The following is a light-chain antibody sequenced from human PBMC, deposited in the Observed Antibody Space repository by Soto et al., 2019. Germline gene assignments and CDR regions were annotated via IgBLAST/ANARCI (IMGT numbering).Light chain of an antibody. J-gene: IGLJ1*01. CDR1: SSDVGGYNY. CDR2: EVS. V-gene: IGLV2-14*01. CDR3: SSYTSSRTHV. Sequence: SVLTQPASVSGSPGQSITISCTGTSSDVGGYNYVSWYQQPPGKAPKLMIYEVSNRPSGISDRFSGSKSGNTASLTISGLQAEDEADYYCSSYTSSRTHVFGTGTKVTVL.